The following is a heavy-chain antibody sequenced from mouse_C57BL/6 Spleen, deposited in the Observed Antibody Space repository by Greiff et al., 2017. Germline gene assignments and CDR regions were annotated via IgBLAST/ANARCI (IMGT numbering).Heavy chain of an antibody. D-gene: IGHD1-1*01. V-gene: IGHV1-74*01. CDR3: AREGYSALDY. Sequence: QVQLQQPGAELVKPGASVKLSCKASGYTFTSYWMHWVKQRPGQGLEWIGMIDPSDSDTNYNQKFKGKATLTVDTSSSTAYMQLSSLTSEDSAVYYCAREGYSALDYWGQGTPVTVSA. CDR2: IDPSDSDT. J-gene: IGHJ4*01. CDR1: GYTFTSYW.